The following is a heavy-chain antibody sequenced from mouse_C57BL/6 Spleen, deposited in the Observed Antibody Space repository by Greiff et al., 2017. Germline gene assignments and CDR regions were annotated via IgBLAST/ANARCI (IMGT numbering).Heavy chain of an antibody. V-gene: IGHV1-62-2*01. CDR2: FYPGSGSI. D-gene: IGHD1-1*01. Sequence: VQLQQSGAELVKPGASVKLSCKASGYTFTEYTIHWVKQRSGQGLEWIGGFYPGSGSIKYNEKFKGKATLTADTSSSTVYMELSRLTSEDSAVXFCAKHERSHNFLEAMDYWGQGTSVTVSS. CDR1: GYTFTEYT. CDR3: AKHERSHNFLEAMDY. J-gene: IGHJ4*01.